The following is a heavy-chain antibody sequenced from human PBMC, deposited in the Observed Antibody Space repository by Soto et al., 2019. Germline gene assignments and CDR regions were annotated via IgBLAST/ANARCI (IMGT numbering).Heavy chain of an antibody. CDR2: INGRRNYK. Sequence: EVQLVESGGGLVAPGGSLRLSCVASGFTLTAYTMNWVRQAPGTGLEWVSSINGRRNYKYYSDSVKGRFTISRDNTQNSLCLQMSRLGPEDTATYYWGREDGVVGVSSAFDSWGQGTLVTVSS. D-gene: IGHD1-26*01. J-gene: IGHJ4*02. CDR1: GFTLTAYT. V-gene: IGHV3-21*02. CDR3: GREDGVVGVSSAFDS.